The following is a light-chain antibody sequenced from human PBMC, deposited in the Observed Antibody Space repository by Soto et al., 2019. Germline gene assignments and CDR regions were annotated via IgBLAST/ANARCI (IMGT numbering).Light chain of an antibody. CDR1: QSISSH. V-gene: IGKV1-39*01. CDR3: QQSYITPWT. Sequence: DIQMTQSPSSLSASVGDRVTITCRASQSISSHLIWYQQKPGKAPKLLIYTASSLQSGVPSRFSGRGSGTDFTLTISSLQPEDFATYPCQQSYITPWTFGQGTKVEIK. CDR2: TAS. J-gene: IGKJ1*01.